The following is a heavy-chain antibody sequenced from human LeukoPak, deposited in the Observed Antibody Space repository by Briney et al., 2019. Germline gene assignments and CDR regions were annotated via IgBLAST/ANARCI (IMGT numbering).Heavy chain of an antibody. CDR3: AKGRSIGTYYTFDS. V-gene: IGHV3-23*01. Sequence: GGSLRLSCVASGITFSMYAMSWVRQAPGKGLEWVSGISGSGSGTYHADSVKGRFTISRDNSKNTLHLQINSLRVEDTAVYYCAKGRSIGTYYTFDSWGQGTLVTVSS. J-gene: IGHJ4*02. D-gene: IGHD1-26*01. CDR2: ISGSGSGT. CDR1: GITFSMYA.